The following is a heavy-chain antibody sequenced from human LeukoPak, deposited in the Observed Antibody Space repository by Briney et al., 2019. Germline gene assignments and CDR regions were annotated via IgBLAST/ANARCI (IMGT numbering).Heavy chain of an antibody. V-gene: IGHV3-66*01. J-gene: IGHJ3*02. Sequence: GGSLRLSCAASGFTVSSNYMSWVRQAPGKGLEWVSVIYSGGSTYYADSVKGRFTVSRDNSKNTLYLQMNSLRAEDTAVYYCARAPFTYDSSGDSFDIWGQGTMVTVSS. CDR1: GFTVSSNY. D-gene: IGHD3-22*01. CDR2: IYSGGST. CDR3: ARAPFTYDSSGDSFDI.